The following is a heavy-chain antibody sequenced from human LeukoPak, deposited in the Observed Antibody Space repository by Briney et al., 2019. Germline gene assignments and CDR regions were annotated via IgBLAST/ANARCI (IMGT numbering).Heavy chain of an antibody. D-gene: IGHD3-10*01. Sequence: GGSLRLSCAASGFTVSSNYMSWVRQAPGKGLEWVSVIYSGGSTYYADSVKGRFTISRDNSKNTLYLQMNSLRAEDTALYYCAKDRFGEYYYYMDVWGKGTTVTISS. V-gene: IGHV3-53*05. CDR2: IYSGGST. CDR3: AKDRFGEYYYYMDV. J-gene: IGHJ6*03. CDR1: GFTVSSNY.